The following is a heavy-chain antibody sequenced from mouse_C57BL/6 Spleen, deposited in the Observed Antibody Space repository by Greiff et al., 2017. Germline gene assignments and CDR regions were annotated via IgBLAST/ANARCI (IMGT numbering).Heavy chain of an antibody. Sequence: VQLQQSGAELVRPGASVKLSCTASGFNIKDDYMHWVKQRPEQGLEWIGWIDPENGDTEYASKFQGKATITADTSSNTAYLQLSCLTSEDTAVYYCTRDYGSLWYFDYWGQGTTLTVSS. CDR2: IDPENGDT. V-gene: IGHV14-4*01. CDR1: GFNIKDDY. D-gene: IGHD1-1*01. J-gene: IGHJ2*01. CDR3: TRDYGSLWYFDY.